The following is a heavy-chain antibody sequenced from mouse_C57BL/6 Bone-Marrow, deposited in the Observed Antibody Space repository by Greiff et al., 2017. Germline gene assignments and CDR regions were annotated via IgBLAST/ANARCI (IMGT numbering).Heavy chain of an antibody. J-gene: IGHJ4*01. CDR3: ARSLTSEGYYAMDY. Sequence: QVQLQQPGAELVKPGASVKMSCKASGYTFTSYWITWVKQRPGQGLEWIGDIYPGSGSTNYNEKFKSKATLTVDTSSSTAYMQLSSLTSEDSAVYYCARSLTSEGYYAMDYWGQGTSVTVSS. CDR2: IYPGSGST. CDR1: GYTFTSYW. V-gene: IGHV1-55*01. D-gene: IGHD3-2*02.